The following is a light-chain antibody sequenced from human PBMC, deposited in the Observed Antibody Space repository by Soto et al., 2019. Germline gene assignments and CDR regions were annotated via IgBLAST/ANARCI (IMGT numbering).Light chain of an antibody. J-gene: IGKJ1*01. V-gene: IGKV1-5*01. CDR2: AAS. CDR1: QSISSW. CDR3: QQNNSNART. Sequence: QVTQSAIPLTASAGARATFTCRASQSISSWLDWYQQKPGTAPKLLIYAASSLESGVPSRFSGSGSGTEFTLTISSLQPDDFATYYCQQNNSNARTFGQGTQLDI.